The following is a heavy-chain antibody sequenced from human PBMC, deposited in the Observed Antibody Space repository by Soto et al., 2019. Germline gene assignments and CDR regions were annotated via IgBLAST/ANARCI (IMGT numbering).Heavy chain of an antibody. Sequence: GGSLRLSCAASGITFSRSVMHWVRQAPGKGLEWLSLISYDGSDEYYADSVKGRFTISRDNSENAVYLQMNSLRSEDTAVYYCARARYYYYSGLDVWGQGTTVTVSS. J-gene: IGHJ6*02. V-gene: IGHV3-30-3*01. CDR2: ISYDGSDE. CDR1: GITFSRSV. CDR3: ARARYYYYSGLDV.